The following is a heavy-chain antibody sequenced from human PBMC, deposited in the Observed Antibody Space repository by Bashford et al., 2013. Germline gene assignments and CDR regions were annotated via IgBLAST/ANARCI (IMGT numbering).Heavy chain of an antibody. CDR1: GFIFDNYV. Sequence: GGSLRLSCATSGFIFDNYVMNWVRQAPGKGLEWVSTISGSGRTTNHADSVQGRFTISRDNSKNSLYLQMNSLRPDDTAVYYCVRSRDIVRDTSGWSDSFQAFDYWGQGSLVTVSS. D-gene: IGHD2-8*01. V-gene: IGHV3-23*01. CDR3: VRSRDIVRDTSGWSDSFQAFDY. CDR2: ISGSGRTT. J-gene: IGHJ4*02.